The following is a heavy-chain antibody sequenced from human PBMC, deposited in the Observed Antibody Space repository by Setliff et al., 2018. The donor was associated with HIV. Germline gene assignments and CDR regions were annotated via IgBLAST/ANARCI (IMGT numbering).Heavy chain of an antibody. CDR3: AREDSSYHYFDY. V-gene: IGHV4-61*09. CDR2: IYTSGSA. CDR1: GGSISSGSYY. J-gene: IGHJ4*02. D-gene: IGHD6-6*01. Sequence: SETLSLTCTVSGGSISSGSYYWSWIRQPPGKGLEWIGHIYTSGSANYNPSLRSPVAISVDTSKNQFSLKLTSVTAADTAVYYCAREDSSYHYFDYWGQGMLVTVSS.